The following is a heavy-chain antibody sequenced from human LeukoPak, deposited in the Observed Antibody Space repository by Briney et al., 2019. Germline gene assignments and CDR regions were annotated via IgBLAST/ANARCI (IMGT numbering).Heavy chain of an antibody. CDR1: GLTFDDYA. V-gene: IGHV3-9*03. D-gene: IGHD3-22*01. CDR2: ISWNSGSI. Sequence: GRSLRLSCAASGLTFDDYAMHWVRPAPGKGLEWVSGISWNSGSIGYADSVKGRFTISRDNAKNSLYLQMNSLRAEDMAVYYCAKGDSTHAFDIWGQGTMVTVSS. J-gene: IGHJ3*02. CDR3: AKGDSTHAFDI.